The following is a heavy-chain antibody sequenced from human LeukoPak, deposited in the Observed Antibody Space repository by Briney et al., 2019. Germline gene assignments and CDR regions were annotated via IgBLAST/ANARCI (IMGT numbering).Heavy chain of an antibody. Sequence: GGSLRLSCAASGFTFSSYSMNWVRQAPGKGLEWVSYISSSSTIYYADSVKGRFTISRDNAKNSLYLQMNSLRAEDTAVYYCARGLGGYSYGTPYFDYWGQGTLVTVSS. J-gene: IGHJ4*02. V-gene: IGHV3-48*01. CDR1: GFTFSSYS. CDR2: ISSSSTI. CDR3: ARGLGGYSYGTPYFDY. D-gene: IGHD5-18*01.